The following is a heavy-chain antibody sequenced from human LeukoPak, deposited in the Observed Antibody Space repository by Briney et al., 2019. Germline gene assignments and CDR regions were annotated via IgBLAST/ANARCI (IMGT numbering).Heavy chain of an antibody. Sequence: SETLSLTCAVYGGSFSGYYWSWIRQPPGKGLEWIGEINHSGSTNYNPSLKSRVTISVDTSKNQFSLKLSSVTAADTAVYYCARRGAYCSSTSCYWKTYYFDYWGQGTLVTVSS. V-gene: IGHV4-34*01. D-gene: IGHD2-2*01. CDR3: ARRGAYCSSTSCYWKTYYFDY. CDR1: GGSFSGYY. J-gene: IGHJ4*02. CDR2: INHSGST.